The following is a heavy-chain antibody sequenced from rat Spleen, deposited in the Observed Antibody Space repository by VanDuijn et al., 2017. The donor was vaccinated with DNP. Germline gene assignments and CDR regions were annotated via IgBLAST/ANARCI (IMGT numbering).Heavy chain of an antibody. D-gene: IGHD1-2*01. CDR3: ARQGYYSSYISDYFEY. J-gene: IGHJ2*01. Sequence: EVQLVESGGGLVQPGRSLKVSCAVSGFTFSNYDMAWVRQAPTKGLEWVATISTSGVTTFYRDSVKGRFIVSRDNAKSTLNLHMDSLRSEDTATYYCARQGYYSSYISDYFEYWGQGVMVTVSS. CDR1: GFTFSNYD. CDR2: ISTSGVTT. V-gene: IGHV5-25*01.